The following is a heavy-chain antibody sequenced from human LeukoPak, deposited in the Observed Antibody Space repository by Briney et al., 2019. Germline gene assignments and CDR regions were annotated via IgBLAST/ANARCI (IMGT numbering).Heavy chain of an antibody. J-gene: IGHJ5*02. CDR1: GFTFSSYS. Sequence: GGSLRLSYAASGFTFSSYSMNWVRQAPGKGLEWVSSISSSSRYIYYADSVKGRFTISRDNAKNSLYLQMNSLRAEDTAVYYCARATYDSSGYSSWGQGTLVTVSS. CDR2: ISSSSRYI. V-gene: IGHV3-21*01. D-gene: IGHD3-22*01. CDR3: ARATYDSSGYSS.